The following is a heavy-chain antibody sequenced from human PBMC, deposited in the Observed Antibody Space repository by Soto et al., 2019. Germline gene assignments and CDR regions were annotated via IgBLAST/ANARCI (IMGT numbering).Heavy chain of an antibody. D-gene: IGHD3-22*01. CDR2: IWYDGSIE. J-gene: IGHJ4*02. V-gene: IGHV3-33*01. CDR3: ARDPQLLLEYSFDC. CDR1: GFNFGRYG. Sequence: QVQLVESGGGVVQPGRSLRLSCAASGFNFGRYGMHWVRQAPGKGLEWVAVIWYDGSIEYYADAVKGRFTISRDNSRTTLDLRMNILRAGDTAVYYCARDPQLLLEYSFDCWGQGTLVTVSS.